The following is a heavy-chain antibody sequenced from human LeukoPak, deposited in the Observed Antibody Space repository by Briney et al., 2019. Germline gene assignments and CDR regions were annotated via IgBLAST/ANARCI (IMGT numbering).Heavy chain of an antibody. J-gene: IGHJ4*02. CDR3: ARDGYSSGWLESADY. CDR2: IIPIFGTA. CDR1: GGTFSSYA. V-gene: IGHV1-69*05. D-gene: IGHD6-19*01. Sequence: SVKVSCKASGGTFSSYAISWVRQALGQGLEWMGRIIPIFGTANYAQKFQGRVTITTDESTSTAYMELSSLRSEDTAVYYCARDGYSSGWLESADYWGQGTLVTVSS.